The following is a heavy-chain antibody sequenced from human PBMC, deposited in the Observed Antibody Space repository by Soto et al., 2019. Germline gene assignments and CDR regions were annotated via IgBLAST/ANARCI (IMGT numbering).Heavy chain of an antibody. Sequence: QVQLQQWGAGLLKPSETLSLTCAVYGGSFSGYYWSWIRQPPGKGLEWIGEINHSGSTNYNPSLKSRVTISVATSKNQFSLKLSSVTAADPAVYYCARGAGGAAAGTGLDYWGQGTLVTVSS. D-gene: IGHD6-13*01. CDR2: INHSGST. CDR1: GGSFSGYY. V-gene: IGHV4-34*01. CDR3: ARGAGGAAAGTGLDY. J-gene: IGHJ4*02.